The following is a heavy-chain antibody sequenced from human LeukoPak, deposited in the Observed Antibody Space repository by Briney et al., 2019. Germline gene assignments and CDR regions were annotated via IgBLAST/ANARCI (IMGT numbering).Heavy chain of an antibody. V-gene: IGHV4-59*01. D-gene: IGHD1-7*01. CDR3: ARDPGNWNYEYCFDY. CDR1: GGSIGSYY. CDR2: IYYSGST. Sequence: SETLSLTCTVSGGSIGSYYWSWIRQPPGKGLEWIGYIYYSGSTNYNPSLKSRVTISVDTSKNQFSLKLSSVTAADTAVYYCARDPGNWNYEYCFDYWGQGTLVTVSS. J-gene: IGHJ4*02.